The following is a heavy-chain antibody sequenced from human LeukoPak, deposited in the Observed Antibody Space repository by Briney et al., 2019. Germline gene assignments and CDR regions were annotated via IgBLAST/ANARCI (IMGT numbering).Heavy chain of an antibody. CDR2: ISDSGGNT. CDR1: GFTFSTYA. J-gene: IGHJ4*02. Sequence: GGSLRLSCAASGFTFSTYAMDWVRQAPGKGLEWVAGISDSGGNTYYADSVGGRFTISRDNSKNTLYLQMNSLRAEDTAVYYCAKNRFSWLLADYWGQGILVTVSS. D-gene: IGHD3-3*01. V-gene: IGHV3-23*01. CDR3: AKNRFSWLLADY.